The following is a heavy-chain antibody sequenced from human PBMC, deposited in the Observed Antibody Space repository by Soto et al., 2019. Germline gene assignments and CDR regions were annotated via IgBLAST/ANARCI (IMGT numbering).Heavy chain of an antibody. Sequence: LSLTCTVSGASMNSYHWSWIRQPAGKGLEWIGHIHSSGSTSYNPSLKSRVTMSVDTSKNQFSLRLMSLTAADTAVYYCARDQGVAAAGITWFDPWGQGSLVTVSS. V-gene: IGHV4-4*07. CDR2: IHSSGST. CDR3: ARDQGVAAAGITWFDP. J-gene: IGHJ5*02. D-gene: IGHD6-13*01. CDR1: GASMNSYH.